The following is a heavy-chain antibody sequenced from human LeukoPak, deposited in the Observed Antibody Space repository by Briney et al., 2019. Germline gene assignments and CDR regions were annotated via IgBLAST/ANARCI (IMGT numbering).Heavy chain of an antibody. CDR1: GFSFSDYA. Sequence: GGSLRLSCAASGFSFSDYAMSWVRKAPARGPEWFSSTSGGGETFYADCVKGRFTLYRDDYRNTVYLQRNNVTVEDTAIYYCAKANWVSNADAVWWGQGTQVTVSS. V-gene: IGHV3-23*01. CDR2: TSGGGET. D-gene: IGHD1-1*01. J-gene: IGHJ4*02. CDR3: AKANWVSNADAVW.